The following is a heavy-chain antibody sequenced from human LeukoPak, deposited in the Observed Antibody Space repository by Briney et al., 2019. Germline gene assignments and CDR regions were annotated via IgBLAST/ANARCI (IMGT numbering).Heavy chain of an antibody. D-gene: IGHD6-6*01. CDR3: ARQTAYSSSSRWFDP. CDR2: IYPGDSDT. J-gene: IGHJ5*02. Sequence: GVSLQISCQGSGYSFTSYWIGWVRQMPGKGLEWMGIIYPGDSDTRYSPSFQGQVTISADKSISTAYLQWSSLKASDTAMYYCARQTAYSSSSRWFDPWGQGTLVTVSS. V-gene: IGHV5-51*01. CDR1: GYSFTSYW.